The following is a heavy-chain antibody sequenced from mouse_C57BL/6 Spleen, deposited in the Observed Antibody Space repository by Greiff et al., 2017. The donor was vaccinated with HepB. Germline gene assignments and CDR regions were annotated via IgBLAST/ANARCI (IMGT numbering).Heavy chain of an antibody. V-gene: IGHV1-52*01. CDR3: ARQVHYYGSSYDYFDY. CDR2: IDPSDSET. CDR1: GYTFTSYW. D-gene: IGHD1-1*01. J-gene: IGHJ2*01. Sequence: QVQLQQPGAELVRPGSSVKLSCKASGYTFTSYWMHWVKQRPIQGLEWIGNIDPSDSETHYNQKFKDKATLTVDKSSSTAYMQLSSLTSEDSAVYYCARQVHYYGSSYDYFDYWGQGTTLTVSS.